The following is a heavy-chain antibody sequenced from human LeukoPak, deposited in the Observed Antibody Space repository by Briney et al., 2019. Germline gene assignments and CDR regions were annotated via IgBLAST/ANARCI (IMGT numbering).Heavy chain of an antibody. V-gene: IGHV3-21*01. D-gene: IGHD3-10*01. Sequence: PGGSLRLSCAASGFIFSSYTMNWVRQAPGKGLEWVSSISSSSSYIYYADSVKGRFTISRDNAKNSLYLQMNSLRAEDTAVYYCASPGCYGSGSFFPNDYWGQGTLVTVSS. CDR2: ISSSSSYI. J-gene: IGHJ4*02. CDR1: GFIFSSYT. CDR3: ASPGCYGSGSFFPNDY.